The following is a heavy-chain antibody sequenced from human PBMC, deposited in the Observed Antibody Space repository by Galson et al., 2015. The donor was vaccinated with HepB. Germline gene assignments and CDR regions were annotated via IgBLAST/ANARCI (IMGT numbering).Heavy chain of an antibody. CDR1: GFTFSRFA. CDR2: IAYDGSNK. CDR3: AKNRAAAGRPPAYYNYGMDV. J-gene: IGHJ6*02. V-gene: IGHV3-30*18. Sequence: SLRLSCAASGFTFSRFAMHWVRQAPGKGLEWVGAIAYDGSNKYYADSVKGRFTISRDNSKNTVYLQMNSLRAEDTAVYYCAKNRAAAGRPPAYYNYGMDVWGQGTTVTVSS. D-gene: IGHD6-13*01.